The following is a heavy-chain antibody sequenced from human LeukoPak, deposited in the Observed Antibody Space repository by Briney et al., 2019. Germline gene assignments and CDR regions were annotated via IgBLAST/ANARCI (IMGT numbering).Heavy chain of an antibody. D-gene: IGHD3-9*01. V-gene: IGHV1-69*06. J-gene: IGHJ6*04. CDR3: ATERYFDWLFEFKYYYYYGMDV. CDR2: IIPIFGTA. CDR1: GGTFSSYA. Sequence: SVTVSCKASGGTFSSYAISWVRQAPGQGLEWMGGIIPIFGTATYAQKFQGRVTITADKSTSTAYMELSSLRSEDTAVYYCATERYFDWLFEFKYYYYYGMDVWGKGATVTVSS.